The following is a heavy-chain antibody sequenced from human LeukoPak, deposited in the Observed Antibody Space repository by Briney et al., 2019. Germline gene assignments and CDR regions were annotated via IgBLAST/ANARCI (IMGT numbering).Heavy chain of an antibody. CDR1: GGSISSSSYY. D-gene: IGHD5-12*01. J-gene: IGHJ4*02. V-gene: IGHV4-39*01. Sequence: KPSETLSLTXTVSGGSISSSSYYWGWIRQPPGKGLEWIGSIYYSGSTYYNPSLKSRVTISVDTSKNQFSLKLSSVTAADTAVYYCARRVYSGYDQHAHFDYWGQGTLVTVSS. CDR2: IYYSGST. CDR3: ARRVYSGYDQHAHFDY.